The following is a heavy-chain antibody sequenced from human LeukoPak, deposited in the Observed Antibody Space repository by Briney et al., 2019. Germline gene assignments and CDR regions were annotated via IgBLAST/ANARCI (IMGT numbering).Heavy chain of an antibody. Sequence: EAGGSLRLSCAASGFTFSNFWMHWVRQVPGKGLVWVSGINHDGTGTYYADSVKGRFTISRDNAKNTVYLQMNGLRAEDTAPYYCAIASEYWGQGTLVTVSS. V-gene: IGHV3-74*01. CDR2: INHDGTGT. CDR3: AIASEY. CDR1: GFTFSNFW. J-gene: IGHJ4*02.